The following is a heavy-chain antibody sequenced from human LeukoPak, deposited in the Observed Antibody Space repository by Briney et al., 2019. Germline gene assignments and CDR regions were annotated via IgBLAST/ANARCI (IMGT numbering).Heavy chain of an antibody. CDR2: MNPNSGNT. CDR3: ATVRYYDSSGYKGAFDI. V-gene: IGHV1-8*01. J-gene: IGHJ3*02. CDR1: GYTFTSYD. Sequence: ASVKVSCKASGYTFTSYDINWVRQATGQGLEWMGWMNPNSGNTGYAQKFQGRVTMTRNTSISTAYMEVSSLRSEDTAVYYCATVRYYDSSGYKGAFDIWGQGTMVTVSS. D-gene: IGHD3-22*01.